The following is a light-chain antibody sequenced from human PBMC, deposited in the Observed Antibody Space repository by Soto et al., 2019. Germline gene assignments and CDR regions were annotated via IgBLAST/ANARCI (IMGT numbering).Light chain of an antibody. Sequence: DIQMTQSPSSLSAFVGVRVTITCRASLAISNYLAWYQQKPGKVPKLLIYGASTLQSGVPSRFAGSGSGTEFSLTITSLQPEDVATYYCQRYNTVPWTFGQGTKVEIK. CDR1: LAISNY. CDR2: GAS. CDR3: QRYNTVPWT. J-gene: IGKJ1*01. V-gene: IGKV1-27*01.